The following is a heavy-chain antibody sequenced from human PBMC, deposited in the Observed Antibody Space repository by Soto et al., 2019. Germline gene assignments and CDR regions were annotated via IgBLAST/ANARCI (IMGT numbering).Heavy chain of an antibody. CDR1: GFIYSSCA. D-gene: IGHD2-8*02. CDR2: VSHDGTLY. Sequence: QVQLVESGGGVVQPGRSLRLSCSASGFIYSSCAMHWVRQVPGKGLEWLAVVSHDGTLYPYADSVKGRFTLSRDNSRKMLYLQMNSLRPDDTAVYYCVKDRSDTWSFDYWGQGTLVTVSS. V-gene: IGHV3-30*18. J-gene: IGHJ4*02. CDR3: VKDRSDTWSFDY.